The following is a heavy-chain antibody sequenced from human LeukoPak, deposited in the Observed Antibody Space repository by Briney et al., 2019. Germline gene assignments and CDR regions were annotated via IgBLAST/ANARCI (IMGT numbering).Heavy chain of an antibody. V-gene: IGHV3-30*18. CDR3: AKEPDYSNYYSWFDP. J-gene: IGHJ5*02. D-gene: IGHD4-11*01. CDR1: GFTFSSYG. CDR2: ISYDGSNK. Sequence: GGSLRLSCAASGFTFSSYGMHWVRQAPGKGLEWVAVISYDGSNKYYADSVKGRFTISRDNSKNTLYLQMNSLRAEDTAVYYCAKEPDYSNYYSWFDPWGQGTLVTVSS.